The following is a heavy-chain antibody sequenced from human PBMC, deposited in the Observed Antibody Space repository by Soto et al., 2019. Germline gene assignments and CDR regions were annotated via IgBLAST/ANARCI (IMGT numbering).Heavy chain of an antibody. CDR3: AREVAGTDAFDI. V-gene: IGHV1-8*02. Sequence: SVKVSCKASGCTFSSYTISWVRQAPEQGLEWMGRMNPNSGNTNYAQKFQGRVTMTRNTSISTAYMELSSLRSEDTAVYYCAREVAGTDAFDIWGQGTMVTLS. CDR2: MNPNSGNT. J-gene: IGHJ3*02. D-gene: IGHD6-19*01. CDR1: GCTFSSYT.